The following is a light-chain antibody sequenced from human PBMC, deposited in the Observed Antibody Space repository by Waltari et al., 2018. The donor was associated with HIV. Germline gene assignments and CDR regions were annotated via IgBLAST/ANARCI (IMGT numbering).Light chain of an antibody. Sequence: VVTQSPDSLAVSLAERATPTCKSSRNLLYSSTNLTYFAWYQQKAGQRRKLLIDWSTTREAGVPVRFSGSSSGTDFTITSSRLQAEDVADYCCQQYCSVPYTFGQGTKLEIK. CDR3: QQYCSVPYT. CDR1: RNLLYSSTNLTY. J-gene: IGKJ2*01. CDR2: WST. V-gene: IGKV4-1*01.